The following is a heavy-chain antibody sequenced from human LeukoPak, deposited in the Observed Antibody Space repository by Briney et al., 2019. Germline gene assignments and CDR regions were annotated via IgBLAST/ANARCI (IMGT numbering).Heavy chain of an antibody. D-gene: IGHD6-13*01. CDR3: ARLGIAAAGRNYYYYGMDV. Sequence: SETLSLTCAVYGGSFSGYYWSWIRQPPGKGLERIGEINHSGSTNYNPSLKSRVTISVDTSKNQFSLKLSSVTAADTAVYYCARLGIAAAGRNYYYYGMDVWGQGTTVTVSS. CDR2: INHSGST. V-gene: IGHV4-34*01. CDR1: GGSFSGYY. J-gene: IGHJ6*02.